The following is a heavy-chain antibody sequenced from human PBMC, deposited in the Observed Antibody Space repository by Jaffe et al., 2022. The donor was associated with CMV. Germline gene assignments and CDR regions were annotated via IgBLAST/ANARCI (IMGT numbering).Heavy chain of an antibody. Sequence: QVQLVESGGGVVQPGRSLRLSCAASGFTFSSYGMHWVRQAPGKGLEWVAVISYDGSNKYYADSVKGRFTISRDNSKNTLYLQMNSLRAEDTAVYYCAKDLRLGIFGGGGWVERDYYGMDVWGQGTTVTVSS. CDR2: ISYDGSNK. CDR1: GFTFSSYG. D-gene: IGHD3-3*01. V-gene: IGHV3-30*18. J-gene: IGHJ6*02. CDR3: AKDLRLGIFGGGGWVERDYYGMDV.